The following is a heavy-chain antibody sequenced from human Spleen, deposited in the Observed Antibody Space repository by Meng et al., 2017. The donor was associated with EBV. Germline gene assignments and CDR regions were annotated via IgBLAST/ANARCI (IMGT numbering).Heavy chain of an antibody. Sequence: QVQLVQSGAEVKKPXXXXKVXXKXXGYPFTSYGISWVRQAPGQGLEWMGWISAYNGNTNYAQKLQGRVTMTTDTSTSTAYMELRSLRSDDTAVYYCARSRKIGYCSGGSCSACDYWGQGTLVTVSS. V-gene: IGHV1-18*01. CDR1: GYPFTSYG. CDR3: ARSRKIGYCSGGSCSACDY. D-gene: IGHD2-15*01. CDR2: ISAYNGNT. J-gene: IGHJ4*02.